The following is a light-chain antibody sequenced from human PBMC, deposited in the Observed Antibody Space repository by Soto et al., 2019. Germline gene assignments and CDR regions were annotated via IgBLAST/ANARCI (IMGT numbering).Light chain of an antibody. Sequence: EFLLTQSPTTLSLSPGERATPSCGASKSFSSNYLAWYQQKPGQAPRLLIYGASTRATGIPARFSGSGSGTEFTLTISSLQSEDFAVYYCQQYNNWPRWTFGQGTKVDIK. V-gene: IGKV3-15*01. CDR3: QQYNNWPRWT. J-gene: IGKJ1*01. CDR1: KSFSSN. CDR2: GAS.